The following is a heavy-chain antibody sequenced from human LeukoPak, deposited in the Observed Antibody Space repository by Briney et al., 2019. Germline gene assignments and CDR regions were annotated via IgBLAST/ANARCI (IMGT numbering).Heavy chain of an antibody. CDR3: ARDPSLGDYGAFDI. J-gene: IGHJ3*02. D-gene: IGHD4-17*01. V-gene: IGHV1-69*13. CDR2: IIPIFGTA. Sequence: GASVKVSCKASGGTFSSYAISWVRQAPGQGLEWMGGIIPIFGTANYAQKFQGRVTITADESTSTAYMELSSLRSEDTAVYYCARDPSLGDYGAFDIWGQGTMVTVSS. CDR1: GGTFSSYA.